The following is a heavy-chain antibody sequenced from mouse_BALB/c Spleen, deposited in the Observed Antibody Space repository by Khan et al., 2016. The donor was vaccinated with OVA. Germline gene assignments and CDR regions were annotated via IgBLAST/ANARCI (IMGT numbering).Heavy chain of an antibody. V-gene: IGHV9-3-1*01. CDR1: GYTFTNYG. Sequence: QIQLVQSGPELKKPGETVKISCKASGYTFTNYGMNWVKQAPGKGLKWMGWINTYTGEPTYADDFKGRFAFSLDTSASTAYLQINNLKNEDSATNFGARSNREYWFAYWGQRTLVTVSA. CDR2: INTYTGEP. D-gene: IGHD2-14*01. J-gene: IGHJ3*01. CDR3: ARSNREYWFAY.